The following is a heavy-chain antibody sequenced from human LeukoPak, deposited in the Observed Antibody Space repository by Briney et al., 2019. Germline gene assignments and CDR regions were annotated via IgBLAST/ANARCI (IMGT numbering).Heavy chain of an antibody. CDR2: IYHSGTT. Sequence: PSQTLSLTCSVSGGSISRGDHYWSWIRQPPGKGLEWIAYIYHSGTTSYNPSLKSRVTISVDTSKNQFSLKLSSVTAADTAVYYCAREARDYYYYYMDVWGKGTTVTVSS. J-gene: IGHJ6*03. CDR1: GGSISRGDHY. CDR3: AREARDYYYYYMDV. V-gene: IGHV4-30-4*08.